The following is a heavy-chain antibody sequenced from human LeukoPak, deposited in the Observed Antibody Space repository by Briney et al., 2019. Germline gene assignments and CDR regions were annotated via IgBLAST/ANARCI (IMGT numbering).Heavy chain of an antibody. CDR2: MNPRSGDT. D-gene: IGHD3-10*01. CDR3: ARVPSRGDRFDP. Sequence: GASVKVSCKASGYTFTTYDINWVRQATGQGLEWLGWMNPRSGDTGYAQNFQGRVTLTRDTSISTAYMELSSLRSDDTAVYYCARVPSRGDRFDPWGQGTLVTVSS. CDR1: GYTFTTYD. J-gene: IGHJ5*02. V-gene: IGHV1-8*02.